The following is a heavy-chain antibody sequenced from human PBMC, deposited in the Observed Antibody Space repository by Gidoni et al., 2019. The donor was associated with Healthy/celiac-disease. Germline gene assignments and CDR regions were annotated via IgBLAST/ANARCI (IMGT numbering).Heavy chain of an antibody. CDR1: GFTVSSNY. CDR3: ARSGWIQSGYFDY. D-gene: IGHD5-18*01. CDR2: IYSGGST. J-gene: IGHJ4*02. V-gene: IGHV3-66*02. Sequence: EVQLVESGGGLVQPGGSLRLSCAASGFTVSSNYMSWVRQAPGKGLEWVSVIYSGGSTYYADSVKGRFTIARDNSKNTLYLQMNSLRAEDTAVYYCARSGWIQSGYFDYWGQGTLVTVSS.